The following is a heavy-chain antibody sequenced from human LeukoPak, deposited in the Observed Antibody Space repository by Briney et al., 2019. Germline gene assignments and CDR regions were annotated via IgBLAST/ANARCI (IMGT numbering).Heavy chain of an antibody. CDR3: ARGYCSGGSCYGDAFDI. Sequence: GGSLRLSCAASGFTVSSNYMSWVRQAPGKGLEWVSVIYSGGSTYYADSVKGRFTISRDNSKNTLYLQMNSLRAEDTAVYYCARGYCSGGSCYGDAFDIWGQGTIVTVSS. CDR2: IYSGGST. D-gene: IGHD2-15*01. CDR1: GFTVSSNY. V-gene: IGHV3-53*01. J-gene: IGHJ3*02.